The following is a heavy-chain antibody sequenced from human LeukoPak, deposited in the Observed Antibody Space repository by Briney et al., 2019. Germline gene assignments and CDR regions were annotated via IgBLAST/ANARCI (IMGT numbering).Heavy chain of an antibody. Sequence: ASVKVSCKASGYTFTSYYIHWVRQAPGQGLEWMGWISAYNGNTNYAQKLQGRVTMTTDTSTSTAYMELRSLRSDDTAVYYCAKATGRRSNWFDPWGQGTLVTVSS. J-gene: IGHJ5*02. CDR3: AKATGRRSNWFDP. D-gene: IGHD3-9*01. CDR2: ISAYNGNT. V-gene: IGHV1-18*01. CDR1: GYTFTSYY.